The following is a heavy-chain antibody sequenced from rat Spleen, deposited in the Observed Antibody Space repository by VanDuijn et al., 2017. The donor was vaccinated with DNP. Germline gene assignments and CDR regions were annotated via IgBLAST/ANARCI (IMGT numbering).Heavy chain of an antibody. CDR1: GYSITSNY. D-gene: IGHD1-7*01. CDR3: ARWTRYFDY. V-gene: IGHV3-1*01. J-gene: IGHJ2*01. CDR2: INYSGRT. Sequence: EVQLQESGSGLVKPSQSLSLTCSVTGYSITSNYWAWIRKFPGNKMEWIGYINYSGRTGYNPSLKSRLSITRDTSKNHFFLHLNSVTTEDTATYYCARWTRYFDYWGQGVMVTVSS.